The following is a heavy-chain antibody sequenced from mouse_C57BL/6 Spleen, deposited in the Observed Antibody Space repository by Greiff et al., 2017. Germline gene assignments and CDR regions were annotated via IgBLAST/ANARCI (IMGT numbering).Heavy chain of an antibody. CDR2: IYPGSGNT. D-gene: IGHD2-4*01. Sequence: QVQLQQSGAELVRPGASVKLSCKASGYTFTDYYINWVKQRPGQGLEWIARIYPGSGNTNYNEKFKGKATLTAVKSSSTAYMPLSSLTSEDSAVYFCARWGYDYDVDWGQGTTLTVSS. CDR3: ARWGYDYDVD. V-gene: IGHV1-76*01. CDR1: GYTFTDYY. J-gene: IGHJ2*01.